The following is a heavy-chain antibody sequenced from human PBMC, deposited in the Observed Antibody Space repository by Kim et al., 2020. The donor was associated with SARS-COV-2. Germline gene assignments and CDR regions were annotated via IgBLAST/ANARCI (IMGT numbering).Heavy chain of an antibody. CDR3: ARSLGYYGSGSYSIDY. V-gene: IGHV4-59*01. Sequence: LKSRVTISVDTSKNQFSLKLSSVTAADTAVYYCARSLGYYGSGSYSIDYWGQGTLVTVSS. D-gene: IGHD3-10*01. J-gene: IGHJ4*02.